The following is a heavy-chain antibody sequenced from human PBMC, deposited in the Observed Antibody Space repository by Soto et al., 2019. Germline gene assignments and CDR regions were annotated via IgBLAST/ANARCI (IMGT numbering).Heavy chain of an antibody. Sequence: ASVKGSCKAAAYNFNSYAMHWVRQAPGQRLEWMVWINPGNGNTKYSQKFQGRVTITRDTSATTAYMELSSLRSEDTAVYYCVRGPFTMLVAKHSSYAMHVSCPAPILTRSS. J-gene: IGHJ6*02. D-gene: IGHD3-22*01. CDR3: VRGPFTMLVAKHSSYAMHV. CDR1: AYNFNSYA. CDR2: INPGNGNT. V-gene: IGHV1-3*01.